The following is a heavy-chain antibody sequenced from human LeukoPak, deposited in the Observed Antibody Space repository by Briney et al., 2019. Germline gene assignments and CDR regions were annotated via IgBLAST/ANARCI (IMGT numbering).Heavy chain of an antibody. D-gene: IGHD2-2*01. CDR3: ARRRVGYCSSTSCRGFDY. V-gene: IGHV4-39*01. J-gene: IGHJ4*02. CDR1: GGSISSSSYY. CDR2: IYYSGST. Sequence: PSETLSLTCTVSGGSISSSSYYWGWLRQPPGKGLEWIGSIYYSGSTYYNPSLKSRVTISVDTSKNQYSLKLSSVTAADTAVYYCARRRVGYCSSTSCRGFDYWGQGTLVTVSS.